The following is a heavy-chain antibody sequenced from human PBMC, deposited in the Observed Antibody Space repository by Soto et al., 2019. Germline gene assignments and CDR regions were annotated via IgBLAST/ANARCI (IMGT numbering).Heavy chain of an antibody. CDR3: VRGLGGRTDD. Sequence: QVQLVQSGAEVKKPGSSVRVSCKASGTIFSSYTISWVRQAPGQGLGWMGRIITILGETNSAQKFQGRVTLTADKPTNTPYMQLNSLRFEDTGVYYCVRGLGGRTDDWRQGTTVTVSS. CDR1: GTIFSSYT. V-gene: IGHV1-69*08. D-gene: IGHD3-16*01. CDR2: IITILGET. J-gene: IGHJ6*02.